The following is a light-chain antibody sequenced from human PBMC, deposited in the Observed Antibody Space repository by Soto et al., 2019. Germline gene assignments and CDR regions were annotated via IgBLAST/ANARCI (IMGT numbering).Light chain of an antibody. CDR3: QQLNSYPQT. V-gene: IGKV1-9*01. CDR1: QGISSY. CDR2: AAS. J-gene: IGKJ5*01. Sequence: DIQLTQSPSFLSASVGDRVTIPCRASQGISSYLAWYQQKPGKAPKLLIYAASTLQSGVPSRFSGSGSGTEFTLTISSLQPEDSATYFCQQLNSYPQTFGQGTRLEIK.